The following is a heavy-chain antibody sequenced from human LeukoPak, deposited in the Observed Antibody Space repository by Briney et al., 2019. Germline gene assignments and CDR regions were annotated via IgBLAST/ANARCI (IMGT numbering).Heavy chain of an antibody. D-gene: IGHD4-17*01. CDR1: GGSINSYY. J-gene: IGHJ4*02. Sequence: KPSETVSLTCTVSGGSINSYYWSWIRQPPGKGLEWIGYISYSGTTNYSPSLNSRVTISLDTSKNQFSLKLTSVTAADTAVYYCARTTTTFDDWGQGTLVTVSS. V-gene: IGHV4-59*01. CDR3: ARTTTTFDD. CDR2: ISYSGTT.